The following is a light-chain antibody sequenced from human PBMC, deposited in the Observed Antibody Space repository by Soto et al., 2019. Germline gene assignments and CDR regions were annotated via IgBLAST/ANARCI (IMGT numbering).Light chain of an antibody. V-gene: IGLV2-14*01. J-gene: IGLJ1*01. CDR3: SSYTNINTRACV. Sequence: QSALTQPASVSGSPGQSITISCTGTSSDVGNYKYVSWYQQHPGKAPKLMIYEVSNRPSGVSNRFSGSKSGNTASLTISGLQAEDEAEYYCSSYTNINTRACVFGTGTKVAV. CDR2: EVS. CDR1: SSDVGNYKY.